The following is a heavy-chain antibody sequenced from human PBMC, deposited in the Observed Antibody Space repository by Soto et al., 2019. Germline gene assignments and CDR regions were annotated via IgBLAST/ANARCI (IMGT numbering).Heavy chain of an antibody. CDR2: IYYSGST. CDR3: ARQAYYDFWSGPDFDY. J-gene: IGHJ4*02. Sequence: SETLSLTCTVSGGSISSYYWSWIRQPPGKGLEWIGYIYYSGSTNYNPSLKSRVTISVDTSKNQFSLKLSSVTAADTAVYYCARQAYYDFWSGPDFDYWGQGTLVTVSS. V-gene: IGHV4-59*08. D-gene: IGHD3-3*01. CDR1: GGSISSYY.